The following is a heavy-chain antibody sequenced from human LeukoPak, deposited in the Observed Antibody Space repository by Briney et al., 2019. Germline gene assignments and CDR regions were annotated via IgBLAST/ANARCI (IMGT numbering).Heavy chain of an antibody. Sequence: SVKVSCKSSGYTFTDYFIQWVRQAPGQGLEWMGGIIPIFGTANYAQKFQGRVTITTDESTNTAYMELRSLRSDDTAVYYCAISITARPNLYYFDHWGQGTLVTVSS. CDR1: GYTFTDYF. J-gene: IGHJ4*02. CDR3: AISITARPNLYYFDH. CDR2: IIPIFGTA. D-gene: IGHD6-6*01. V-gene: IGHV1-69*05.